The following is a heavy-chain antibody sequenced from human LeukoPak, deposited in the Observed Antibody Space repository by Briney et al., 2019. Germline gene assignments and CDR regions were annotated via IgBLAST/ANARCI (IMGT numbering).Heavy chain of an antibody. CDR2: IYSGGST. CDR1: EFSVGSNY. J-gene: IGHJ4*02. D-gene: IGHD6-13*01. V-gene: IGHV3-66*01. Sequence: GGSLRLSCAASEFSVGSNYMTWVRQAPGKGLEWVSLIYSGGSTYYADSVKGRFTISRDNSKNTLYLQMNSLRAEDTAVYYCAKDSGYTSSWCFGDYWGQGTLVTVSS. CDR3: AKDSGYTSSWCFGDY.